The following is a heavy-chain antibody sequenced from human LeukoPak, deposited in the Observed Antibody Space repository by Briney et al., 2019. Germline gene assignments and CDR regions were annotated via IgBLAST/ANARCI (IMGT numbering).Heavy chain of an antibody. Sequence: ASVKVSCKASGYTFTSYDINWVRQATGQGLEWMGWMNPNSGNTGYAQKFQGRVTMTRNTSISTAYMELSSLRSEDTAVYYCARQYSSGWYSYYYYYGMDVWGQGTTVTVSS. CDR1: GYTFTSYD. D-gene: IGHD6-19*01. CDR2: MNPNSGNT. V-gene: IGHV1-8*01. J-gene: IGHJ6*02. CDR3: ARQYSSGWYSYYYYYGMDV.